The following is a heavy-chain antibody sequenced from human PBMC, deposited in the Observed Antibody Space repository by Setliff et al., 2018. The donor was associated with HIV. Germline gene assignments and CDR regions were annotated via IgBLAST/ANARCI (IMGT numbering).Heavy chain of an antibody. CDR3: ARDQALEMATK. V-gene: IGHV1-3*01. CDR1: GYTFTSYA. J-gene: IGHJ4*02. D-gene: IGHD5-12*01. CDR2: INAGNGNT. Sequence: ASVKVSCKASGYTFTSYAMNWVRQAPGQRLEWMGWINAGNGNTKYSQKFQGRVTITRDTSASTAYMELSSLRSEDTAVYYCARDQALEMATKWGQGTLVTVSS.